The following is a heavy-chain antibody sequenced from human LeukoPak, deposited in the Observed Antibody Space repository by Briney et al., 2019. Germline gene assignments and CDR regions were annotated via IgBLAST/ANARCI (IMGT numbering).Heavy chain of an antibody. V-gene: IGHV4-59*08. Sequence: SETLSLTCTVSGGSINNYYWSWIRQPPGKGLEWIGYIYYNGSTNYNPSLKSRVTISVDTSKNQFSLKLSSVTAADTAVYYCARHVNGEDYSIVNWFDPWGQGTLVTVSS. J-gene: IGHJ5*02. CDR3: ARHVNGEDYSIVNWFDP. CDR1: GGSINNYY. D-gene: IGHD4-11*01. CDR2: IYYNGST.